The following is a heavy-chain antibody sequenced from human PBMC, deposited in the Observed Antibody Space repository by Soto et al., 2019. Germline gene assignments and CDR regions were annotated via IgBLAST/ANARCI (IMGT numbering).Heavy chain of an antibody. CDR1: GYAISSYA. Sequence: GAPVKGSWKAFGYAISSYASSCLRKEQGQGVKWMGGIIPIFGTANYAQKFQRRVTITADESTSTAYMELSSRRSEDTAVYYCARAQTGYSSSWYDLESYYYYYGMDVWGQGTTVTVSS. V-gene: IGHV1-69*13. CDR3: ARAQTGYSSSWYDLESYYYYYGMDV. D-gene: IGHD6-13*01. CDR2: IIPIFGTA. J-gene: IGHJ6*02.